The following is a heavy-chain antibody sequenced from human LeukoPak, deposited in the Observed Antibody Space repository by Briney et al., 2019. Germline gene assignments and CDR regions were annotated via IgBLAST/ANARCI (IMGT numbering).Heavy chain of an antibody. CDR1: GGSISSGSYY. V-gene: IGHV4-61*02. D-gene: IGHD1-7*01. CDR3: ASFGITGTTN. CDR2: IYTSGST. Sequence: SQTLSLTCTVSGGSISSGSYYWSWIRQPAGKGLEWIGRIYTSGSTNYNPSLKSRVTISVDTSKNQFPLKLSSVTAADTAVYYCASFGITGTTNWGQGTLVTVSS. J-gene: IGHJ4*02.